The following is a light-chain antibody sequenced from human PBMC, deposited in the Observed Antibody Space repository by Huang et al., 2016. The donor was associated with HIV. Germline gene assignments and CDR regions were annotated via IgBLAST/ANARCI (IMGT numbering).Light chain of an antibody. CDR1: QSIDTS. CDR3: QQSYSTPLT. Sequence: DIQMTQSPSSLSASVGDRVTITCRASQSIDTSLNWYQQKPGKAPKLLIYAASILQSGVPSRFSGSGSGTDFTLTISSLQPEDFATFYYQQSYSTPLTFGGGTKVEIK. CDR2: AAS. J-gene: IGKJ4*01. V-gene: IGKV1-39*01.